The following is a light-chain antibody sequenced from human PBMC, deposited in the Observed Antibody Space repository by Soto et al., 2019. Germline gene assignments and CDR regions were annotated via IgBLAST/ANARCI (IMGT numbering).Light chain of an antibody. V-gene: IGKV1-33*01. CDR3: QQYDNLPPFT. J-gene: IGKJ3*01. CDR2: DAS. Sequence: DIQMTQSPSSLSASVGDRVTITCQASQDISNYLNWYQQKPGKAPKLLIYDASNLETGVPSRFSGSGSGTDFTFTISSLQPEDIATYYCQQYDNLPPFTFGPGT. CDR1: QDISNY.